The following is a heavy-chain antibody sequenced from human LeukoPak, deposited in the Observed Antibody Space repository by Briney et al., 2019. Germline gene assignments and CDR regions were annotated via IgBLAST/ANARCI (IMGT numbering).Heavy chain of an antibody. CDR2: IYPPDSET. J-gene: IGHJ4*02. CDR3: ARLPHYDSIFDS. Sequence: GESLKSSCKGSGYRFASYWIAWVRQMPGKGLVCMGIIYPPDSETIYSPSFQGQVTISADESISTAYLQWSSLKASDTAMYFCARLPHYDSIFDSWGQGTLVTVSS. V-gene: IGHV5-51*01. D-gene: IGHD3-22*01. CDR1: GYRFASYW.